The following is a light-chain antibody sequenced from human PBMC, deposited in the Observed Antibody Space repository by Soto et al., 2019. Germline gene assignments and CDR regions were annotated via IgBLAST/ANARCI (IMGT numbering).Light chain of an antibody. CDR2: GAS. CDR3: QHYNDWPTT. Sequence: EIVMTQSPATLSVSPGERATLSCRASQGFTSTVAWYQQKPGQAPRLLIYGASTRATAIPPRFSGSGSGTEFTLTISSLQSEAAAVYYCQHYNDWPTTFGQGTKVDIK. J-gene: IGKJ1*01. V-gene: IGKV3-15*01. CDR1: QGFTST.